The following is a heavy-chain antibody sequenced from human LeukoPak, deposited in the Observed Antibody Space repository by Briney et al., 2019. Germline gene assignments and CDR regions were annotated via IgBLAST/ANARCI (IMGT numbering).Heavy chain of an antibody. D-gene: IGHD3-10*01. CDR2: ISSSGRTK. V-gene: IGHV3-48*02. J-gene: IGHJ3*02. Sequence: GGSLRLSCAASGFTFSSYSMNWVRQAPGKGLEWVSYISSSGRTKYYADSVKGRFTIFRDNAKNSLYLQMNSLRDEDRAVYYCARMVRGVCDAFYIWNRRRRVTVSS. CDR1: GFTFSSYS. CDR3: ARMVRGVCDAFYI.